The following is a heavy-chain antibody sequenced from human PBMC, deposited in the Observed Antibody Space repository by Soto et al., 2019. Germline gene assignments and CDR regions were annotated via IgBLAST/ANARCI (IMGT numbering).Heavy chain of an antibody. CDR3: ARGGVVVPSSSYYFDY. D-gene: IGHD2-2*01. CDR1: GGSFRGYY. J-gene: IGHJ4*02. Sequence: VQRQQWGAGLLKPSETRSLTCAVYGGSFRGYYWSWIRQPPGKWLEWIGEINHSGSTTYNPSLKSRVTISGGTSKNQFSPELSSVTAADTAVYFLARGGVVVPSSSYYFDYWGPGTLVTGSS. V-gene: IGHV4-34*01. CDR2: INHSGST.